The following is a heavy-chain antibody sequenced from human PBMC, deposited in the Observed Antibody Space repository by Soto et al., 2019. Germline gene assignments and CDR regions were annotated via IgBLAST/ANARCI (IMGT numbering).Heavy chain of an antibody. CDR3: ARALLTYYDYVWGSYRPGWFDP. V-gene: IGHV4-30-2*01. CDR2: IYHSGST. CDR1: GGSISSGGYS. Sequence: RSLTCAVSGGSISSGGYSWSWIRQPPGKGLEWIGYIYHSGSTYYNPSLKSRVTISVDRSKNQFSLKLSSVTAADTAVYYCARALLTYYDYVWGSYRPGWFDPWGQGTLVTVSS. D-gene: IGHD3-16*02. J-gene: IGHJ5*02.